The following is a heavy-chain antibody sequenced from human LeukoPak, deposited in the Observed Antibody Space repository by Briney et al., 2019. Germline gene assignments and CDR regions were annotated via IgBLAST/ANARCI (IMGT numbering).Heavy chain of an antibody. CDR2: IKSKTDGETT. CDR1: GFTFSNAW. J-gene: IGHJ4*02. Sequence: GGSLRLSCAASGFTFSNAWMSWVRQAPGKGLEWVGRIKSKTDGETTDYAAPVKGRFTISRDDSKNTLYLQMNSLKTEDTAVYYRTTDYYGDYLYPLKYWGQGTLVTVSS. V-gene: IGHV3-15*01. CDR3: TTDYYGDYLYPLKY. D-gene: IGHD4-17*01.